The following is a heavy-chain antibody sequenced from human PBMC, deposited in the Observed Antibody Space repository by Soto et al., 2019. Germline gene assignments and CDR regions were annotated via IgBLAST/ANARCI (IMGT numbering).Heavy chain of an antibody. V-gene: IGHV1-69*13. CDR1: GDTFSSYA. CDR3: ARVHCSGGTCLDGLDV. J-gene: IGHJ6*02. Sequence: SVKVSCKASGDTFSSYAISWVRQAPGQGLEWMGGILPILGTANYAQKFQGRVTITADESSRTAYIVVSSLRSEDTAVYYCARVHCSGGTCLDGLDVWGQGTTVTVSS. CDR2: ILPILGTA. D-gene: IGHD2-15*01.